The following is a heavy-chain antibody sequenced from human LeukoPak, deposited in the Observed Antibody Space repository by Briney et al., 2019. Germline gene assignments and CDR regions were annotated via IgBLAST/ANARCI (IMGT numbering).Heavy chain of an antibody. CDR2: IRSKADSYAT. J-gene: IGHJ2*01. CDR3: TRRYGSTYWYFDL. D-gene: IGHD2-2*01. Sequence: PGGSPRLSCAASGFTFSGSAMHWVRQTSGKGLEWVGRIRSKADSYATAYAASVKGRFTISRDDSKNTAYLQMNSLKTEDTALYFCTRRYGSTYWYFDLWGRGTLVTVSS. V-gene: IGHV3-73*01. CDR1: GFTFSGSA.